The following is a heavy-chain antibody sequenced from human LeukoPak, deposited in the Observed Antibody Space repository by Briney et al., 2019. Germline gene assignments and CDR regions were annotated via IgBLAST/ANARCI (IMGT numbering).Heavy chain of an antibody. CDR1: GFTFSSYG. Sequence: GGSLRLSCAASGFTFSSYGMHWVRPAPGQGLEWVAVISYDGSNKYYADSVKGRFTISRDNSMNTLYLDMNSLRDEDTAVYYCAQAWRWLQLNYWGQGTLVTVSS. V-gene: IGHV3-30*18. CDR2: ISYDGSNK. CDR3: AQAWRWLQLNY. D-gene: IGHD5-24*01. J-gene: IGHJ4*02.